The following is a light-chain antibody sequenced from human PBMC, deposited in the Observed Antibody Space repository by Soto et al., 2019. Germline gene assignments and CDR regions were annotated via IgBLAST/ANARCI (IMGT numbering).Light chain of an antibody. CDR3: QQSYSTPLT. V-gene: IGKV1-39*01. J-gene: IGKJ4*01. CDR1: QTISYY. Sequence: DIQVTQSPSSLSASVGDRVSITCRSSQTISYYLNWYQQKPGKGPKLLIYAASNLQSGVPSRFSGRGSGTDFTLTISSLQPEDSATYYCQQSYSTPLTFGGGTKV. CDR2: AAS.